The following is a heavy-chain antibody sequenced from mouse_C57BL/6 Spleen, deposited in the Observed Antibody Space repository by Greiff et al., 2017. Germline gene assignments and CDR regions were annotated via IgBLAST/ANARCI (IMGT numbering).Heavy chain of an antibody. CDR2: IWSGGST. Sequence: QVQLQQSGPGLVQPSQSLSITCTVSGFSLTSYGVHWVRQSPGKGLEWLGVIWSGGSTDYNAAFISRLSISKDNSKIQVFFKMNSLQADDTAIYYCARNCYYGSSPYYAMDYWGQGTSVTVSS. J-gene: IGHJ4*01. CDR3: ARNCYYGSSPYYAMDY. CDR1: GFSLTSYG. V-gene: IGHV2-2*01. D-gene: IGHD1-1*01.